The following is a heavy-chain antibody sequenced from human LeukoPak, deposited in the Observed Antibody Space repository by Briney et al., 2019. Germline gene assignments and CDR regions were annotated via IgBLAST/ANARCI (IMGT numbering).Heavy chain of an antibody. CDR2: IYSGGST. D-gene: IGHD3-16*01. J-gene: IGHJ4*02. Sequence: GGSLRLSCAASGFTVSSNYMNWVRQAPGKGLEWVSIIYSGGSTYYADSVKGRFTISRDNSKNTLYLQMNSLRVEDTAVYYCARTDYPHFDYWGQGTLVTVSS. CDR3: ARTDYPHFDY. V-gene: IGHV3-66*02. CDR1: GFTVSSNY.